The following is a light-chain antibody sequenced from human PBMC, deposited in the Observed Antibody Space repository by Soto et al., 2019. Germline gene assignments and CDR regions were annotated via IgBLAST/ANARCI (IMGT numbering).Light chain of an antibody. J-gene: IGKJ1*01. CDR1: QGIRND. V-gene: IGKV1-17*01. Sequence: DIQMTQSPSSLSASVGDRFTITCRASQGIRNDLGWYQQKPGKAPKRLIYKASTLKSGVPSRFSGSGSGTEFTLTISSLQPDDFATYYCQHYNSYSEAFGQGTKVDIK. CDR2: KAS. CDR3: QHYNSYSEA.